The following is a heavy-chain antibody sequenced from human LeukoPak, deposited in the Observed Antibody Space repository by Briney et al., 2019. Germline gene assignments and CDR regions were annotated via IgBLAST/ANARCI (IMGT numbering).Heavy chain of an antibody. J-gene: IGHJ4*02. CDR2: IWYDGSNK. CDR3: ARFALPITGTTSAPDY. Sequence: GGSLRLSCAASGFTFDDYAMHWVRQAPGKGLEWVAVIWYDGSNKYYADSVKGRFTISRDNSKNTLYLQMNSLRAEDTAVYYCARFALPITGTTSAPDYWGQGTLVTVSS. CDR1: GFTFDDYA. D-gene: IGHD1-7*01. V-gene: IGHV3-33*08.